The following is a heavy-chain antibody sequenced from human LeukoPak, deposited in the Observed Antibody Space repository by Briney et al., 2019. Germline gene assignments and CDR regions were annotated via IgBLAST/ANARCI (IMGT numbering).Heavy chain of an antibody. CDR1: GYIFTKYG. J-gene: IGHJ5*01. Sequence: ASVKVSCKASGYIFTKYGFTWVRQAPGQGLEWMGWISAYDGYTNHALKFQGRVTMTTDVSTSTAYMELRSLRSDDTAVYYCARVSGSIVARSAWFDSWGQGTLVTVSS. V-gene: IGHV1-18*01. D-gene: IGHD6-6*01. CDR3: ARVSGSIVARSAWFDS. CDR2: ISAYDGYT.